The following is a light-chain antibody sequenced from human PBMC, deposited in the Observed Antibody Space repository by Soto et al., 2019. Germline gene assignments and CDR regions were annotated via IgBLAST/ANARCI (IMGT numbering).Light chain of an antibody. CDR3: SSYTSSTTYV. J-gene: IGLJ1*01. V-gene: IGLV2-14*01. Sequence: QSALTQPASMSGSPGQSITISCTGTSSDVGGYNYVSWYQQHPGKAPKIMIYEVRNRPSGVSNRFSGSKSGNTASLTISGLQGEDEADYYCSSYTSSTTYVFGTGTKLTVL. CDR2: EVR. CDR1: SSDVGGYNY.